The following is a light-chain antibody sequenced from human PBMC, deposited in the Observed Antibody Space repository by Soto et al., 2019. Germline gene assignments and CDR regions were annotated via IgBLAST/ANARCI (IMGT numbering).Light chain of an antibody. CDR1: QDISNY. V-gene: IGKV1-33*01. J-gene: IGKJ5*01. Sequence: IQMTQSPSSLSASVGDRVTVTCQASQDISNYLNWYHQKPGEAPRLLIYDASNLKAGVPSRFSGSGSGTDFTFTISSLQPEDIATYYCQQYDNLLTFGQGTRLEIK. CDR2: DAS. CDR3: QQYDNLLT.